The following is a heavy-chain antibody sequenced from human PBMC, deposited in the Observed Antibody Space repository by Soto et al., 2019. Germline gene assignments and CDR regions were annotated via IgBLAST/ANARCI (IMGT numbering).Heavy chain of an antibody. D-gene: IGHD3-3*01. J-gene: IGHJ6*02. CDR3: AKNYANLITISGVAPYGMDV. CDR2: ISGSGGST. CDR1: GFTFSSYA. V-gene: IGHV3-23*01. Sequence: GGSLRLSCAASGFTFSSYAMSWVRQAPGKGLEWVSAISGSGGSTYYADSVKGRFTISRDNSKNTLYLQMNSLRAEDTAVYYCAKNYANLITISGVAPYGMDVWGQGTTVTVSS.